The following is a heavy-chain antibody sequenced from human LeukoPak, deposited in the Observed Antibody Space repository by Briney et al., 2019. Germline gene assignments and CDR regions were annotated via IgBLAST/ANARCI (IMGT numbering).Heavy chain of an antibody. CDR3: AKDRLPGTDLYGLDV. J-gene: IGHJ6*02. CDR1: GFTFSNYA. V-gene: IGHV3-23*01. CDR2: ISGSGGST. D-gene: IGHD1-7*01. Sequence: GGSLRLSCAASGFTFSNYAMSWVRQTPGKGLEWVSGISGSGGSTYSADSVKGRFTISRDSSKNTLYLQMNSLRAEDTAVYYCAKDRLPGTDLYGLDVWGQGTTVTVSS.